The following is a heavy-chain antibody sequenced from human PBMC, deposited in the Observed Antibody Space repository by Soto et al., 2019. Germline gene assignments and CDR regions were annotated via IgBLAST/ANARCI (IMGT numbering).Heavy chain of an antibody. D-gene: IGHD3-22*01. J-gene: IGHJ6*02. V-gene: IGHV3-15*01. CDR1: GFTFSNAW. CDR3: TTGVYYDSSGYHLARDYYYYGMDV. Sequence: PGVSLRLSCAASGFTFSNAWMSWVRQAPGKGLEWVGRIKSKTDGGTTDYAAPVKGRFTISRDDSKNTLYLQMNSLKTEDTAVHYCTTGVYYDSSGYHLARDYYYYGMDVWGQGTTVTVSS. CDR2: IKSKTDGGTT.